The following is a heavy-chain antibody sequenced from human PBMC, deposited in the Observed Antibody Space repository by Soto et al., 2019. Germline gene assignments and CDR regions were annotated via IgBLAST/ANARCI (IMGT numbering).Heavy chain of an antibody. J-gene: IGHJ4*02. V-gene: IGHV1-8*02. CDR2: MNPKSGNT. Sequence: ASVKVSCKASGYTFTSYGISWVRQATGQGLEWMGWMNPKSGNTGYAQQFQGRVIMTRSTSISTAYMELSSLRSEDTAVYYCVRVYGEIDYWGPGTLVTVSS. D-gene: IGHD4-17*01. CDR3: VRVYGEIDY. CDR1: GYTFTSYG.